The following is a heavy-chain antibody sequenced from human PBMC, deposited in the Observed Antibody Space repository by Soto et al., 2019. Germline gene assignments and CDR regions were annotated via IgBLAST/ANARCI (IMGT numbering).Heavy chain of an antibody. Sequence: SETLSLTCTVSGGSISSYYWSWIRQPPGKGLEWIGYIHYSGSTNYNPSLKSRVTISVDTSKKQLSLKLTSVTATDTAVYHCARHRNCSSTSCYSGGRWFDPWGQGTLVTVSS. V-gene: IGHV4-59*08. J-gene: IGHJ5*02. D-gene: IGHD2-2*02. CDR3: ARHRNCSSTSCYSGGRWFDP. CDR2: IHYSGST. CDR1: GGSISSYY.